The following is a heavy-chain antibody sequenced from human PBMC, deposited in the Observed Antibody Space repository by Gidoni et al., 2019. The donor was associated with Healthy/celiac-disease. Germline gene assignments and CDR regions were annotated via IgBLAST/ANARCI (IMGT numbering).Heavy chain of an antibody. Sequence: QVQLVQSGAEVKKPGASVKVSCKASVYTSTSYDINWVRQATGHGLEWMGWMNPNSGNTGYAQKFQGRVTMTRNTSISTAYMELSSLRSEDTAVYYCARDSYDTGRNAFDIWGQGTMVTVSS. CDR3: ARDSYDTGRNAFDI. J-gene: IGHJ3*02. D-gene: IGHD3-10*01. V-gene: IGHV1-8*01. CDR1: VYTSTSYD. CDR2: MNPNSGNT.